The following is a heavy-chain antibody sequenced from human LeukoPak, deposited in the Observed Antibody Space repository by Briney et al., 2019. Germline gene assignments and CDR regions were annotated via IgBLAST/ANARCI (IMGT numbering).Heavy chain of an antibody. Sequence: ASVKVSCKASGYTFTSYAMNWVRQAPGQGLEWMGWINTNTGNPTYAQGFTGRFVFSLDTSVSTAYLQISSLKAEDTAVYYCARGPILLWFGELLGVHAFDIWGQGTMVTVSS. V-gene: IGHV7-4-1*02. CDR2: INTNTGNP. D-gene: IGHD3-10*01. CDR3: ARGPILLWFGELLGVHAFDI. CDR1: GYTFTSYA. J-gene: IGHJ3*02.